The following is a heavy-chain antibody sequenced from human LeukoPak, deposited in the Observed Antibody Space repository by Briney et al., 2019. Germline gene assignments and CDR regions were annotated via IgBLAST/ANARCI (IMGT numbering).Heavy chain of an antibody. V-gene: IGHV3-33*08. CDR3: ARDLTFGDPGG. J-gene: IGHJ4*02. Sequence: PGRSLRLSCAASGFTSSNYGMHWVRQAPGKGLEWVAVIWYDGSKKYYTDSVKGRFTISRDNSKNTLYLQMNSLRAEDTAVYYCARDLTFGDPGGWGQGTLVTVSS. CDR2: IWYDGSKK. D-gene: IGHD4-17*01. CDR1: GFTSSNYG.